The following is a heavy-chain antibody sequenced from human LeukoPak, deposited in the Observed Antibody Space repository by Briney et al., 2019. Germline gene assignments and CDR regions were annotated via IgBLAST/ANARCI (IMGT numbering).Heavy chain of an antibody. D-gene: IGHD3-9*01. V-gene: IGHV3-23*01. CDR2: ISGSGGST. CDR3: AKVDRVYDILTGIFDY. Sequence: PGGTLRLSCAASGFTFSSYGMSWVRQAPGKGLEWVSAISGSGGSTYYADSVKGRFTISRDNSKNTLYLQMNSLRAEDTAVYYCAKVDRVYDILTGIFDYWGQGTLVTVSS. J-gene: IGHJ4*02. CDR1: GFTFSSYG.